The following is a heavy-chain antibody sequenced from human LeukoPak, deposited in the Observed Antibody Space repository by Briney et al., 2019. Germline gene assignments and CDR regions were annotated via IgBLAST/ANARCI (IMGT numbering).Heavy chain of an antibody. V-gene: IGHV3-53*01. Sequence: VGSLRLSCAASGFTVITNDMTWVRQAPGKGLEWVSVLYSDGDTKYADSVQGRFTISRDNSKNTLYLEMNSLSPDDTAVYYCARGVEPLAANTLAYWGQGTLVTVPS. D-gene: IGHD1-14*01. CDR3: ARGVEPLAANTLAY. CDR1: GFTVITND. J-gene: IGHJ4*02. CDR2: LYSDGDT.